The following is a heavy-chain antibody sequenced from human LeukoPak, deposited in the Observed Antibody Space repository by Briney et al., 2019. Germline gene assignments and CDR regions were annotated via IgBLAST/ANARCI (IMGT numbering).Heavy chain of an antibody. D-gene: IGHD2-2*03. V-gene: IGHV4-59*01. CDR1: GGSITASY. Sequence: PSETLSLTCTVSGGSITASYWTWVRQPPGKGLEYIGYISSSGSTNYNPSLKSRVTISVDTAKNHLSVNLTSVTDADTAVYYCARDKHLGFSSGTKYYPYYFDSWGQGIQVTVSS. CDR2: ISSSGST. J-gene: IGHJ4*02. CDR3: ARDKHLGFSSGTKYYPYYFDS.